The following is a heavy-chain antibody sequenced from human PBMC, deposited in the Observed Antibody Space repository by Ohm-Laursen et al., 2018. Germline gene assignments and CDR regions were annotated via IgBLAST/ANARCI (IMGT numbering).Heavy chain of an antibody. CDR2: ISSSGSTI. Sequence: SLRLSCAASGFTFTDYYMSWIRQAPGKGLEWVSYISSSGSTISYADSVKGRFTISRDNAKNSLYLKMDSLRAEDTAVYYCARPAEMATIEDYFDYWGQGTLVTVSS. J-gene: IGHJ4*02. V-gene: IGHV3-11*01. CDR1: GFTFTDYY. CDR3: ARPAEMATIEDYFDY. D-gene: IGHD5-24*01.